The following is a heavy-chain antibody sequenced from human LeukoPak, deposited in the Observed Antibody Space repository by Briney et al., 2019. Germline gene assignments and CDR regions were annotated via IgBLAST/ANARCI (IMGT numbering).Heavy chain of an antibody. V-gene: IGHV3-33*01. J-gene: IGHJ6*03. CDR2: VWYDESLK. CDR3: ATYRGYCTRSNCPYFYMDV. D-gene: IGHD2-2*03. CDR1: GFTFSTYG. Sequence: GGSLRLSCAASGFTFSTYGMHWVRQAPGKGLEWVAVVWYDESLKYYADSVKGRFTISRDNSKNTLFLQLNSLRAEDTAVYYCATYRGYCTRSNCPYFYMDVWGTGTTVIVSS.